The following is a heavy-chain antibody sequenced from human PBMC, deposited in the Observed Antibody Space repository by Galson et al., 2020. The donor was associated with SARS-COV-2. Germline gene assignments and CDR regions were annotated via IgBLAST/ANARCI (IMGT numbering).Heavy chain of an antibody. CDR2: IIPIFGTA. J-gene: IGHJ4*02. CDR3: ATPRGDYYGSGSYDY. CDR1: GGTFSSYA. V-gene: IGHV1-69*06. Sequence: ASVKVSCKASGGTFSSYAISWVRQAPGQGLEWMGRIIPIFGTANYAQKFQGRVTITADKSTSTAYMELSSLRAEDTAVYYCATPRGDYYGSGSYDYWGQGTLVTVSS. D-gene: IGHD3-10*01.